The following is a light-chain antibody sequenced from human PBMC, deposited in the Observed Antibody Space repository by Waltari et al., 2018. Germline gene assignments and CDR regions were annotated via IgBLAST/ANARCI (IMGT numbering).Light chain of an antibody. CDR1: QSVSRY. Sequence: EIVLTQSPGTLSLSPGERATLSCRASQSVSRYLAWYQQKPGQAPRLLIYGASSSATGSQDRFSGSGSGTDFSLTISRLEPEDFAVYYCQNHERLPAMFGQGTKVEIK. V-gene: IGKV3-20*01. CDR3: QNHERLPAM. CDR2: GAS. J-gene: IGKJ1*01.